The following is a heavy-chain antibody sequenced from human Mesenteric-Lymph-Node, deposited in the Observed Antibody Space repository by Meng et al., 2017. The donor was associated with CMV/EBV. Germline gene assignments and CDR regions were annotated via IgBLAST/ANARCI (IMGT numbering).Heavy chain of an antibody. J-gene: IGHJ4*02. Sequence: GESLKISCAASGFTFSSYGMHWVRQAPGKGLEWVSSITSSSTYIYYADSVKGRFTISRDNAKNSLFLQMNSLRAEDTAVYYCATEYYCDYWGRGTLVTVSS. CDR2: ITSSSTYI. CDR3: ATEYYCDY. V-gene: IGHV3-21*01. CDR1: GFTFSSYG.